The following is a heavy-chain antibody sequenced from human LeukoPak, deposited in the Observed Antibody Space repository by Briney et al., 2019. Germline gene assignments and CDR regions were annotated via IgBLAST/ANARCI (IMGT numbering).Heavy chain of an antibody. J-gene: IGHJ6*02. Sequence: ASVKVSCKASGGTFSSYAISWVRQAPGQGLEWMGGIIPILGTANYAQKFQGRVTITADESTSTAYMELSSLRSEDTAVYYCAGVIVYYYGMDVWGQGTTVTVSS. CDR1: GGTFSSYA. D-gene: IGHD2-15*01. V-gene: IGHV1-69*01. CDR2: IIPILGTA. CDR3: AGVIVYYYGMDV.